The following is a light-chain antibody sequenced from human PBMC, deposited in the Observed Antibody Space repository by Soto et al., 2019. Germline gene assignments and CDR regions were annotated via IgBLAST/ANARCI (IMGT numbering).Light chain of an antibody. CDR3: QQYGSSPRT. CDR2: GAS. J-gene: IGKJ1*01. Sequence: EIVMTQSPATLSVSPGERATLSCRASQRISSNLAWYQQKPGQPPRLLIQGASTRATGISDRFTGSGSGTDFTLTITTLEPEDFAVYYCQQYGSSPRTFGLGTKVDIK. V-gene: IGKV3-20*01. CDR1: QRISSN.